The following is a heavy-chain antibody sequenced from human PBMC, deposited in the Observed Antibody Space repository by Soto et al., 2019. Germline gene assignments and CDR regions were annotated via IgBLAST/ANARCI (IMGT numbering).Heavy chain of an antibody. CDR1: GFSIRKIIY. Sequence: SDTLSLTCDVSGFSIRKIIYWGWIRRPPGKGLEWIGSLSQSGGTYRNPSLRSRVTISVDRSKNHFSLQLRYVTAADTAVYYCAAGTIPGTRFYGMDVWGPGTTVTVSS. CDR3: AAGTIPGTRFYGMDV. V-gene: IGHV4-38-2*01. J-gene: IGHJ6*02. D-gene: IGHD1-7*01. CDR2: LSQSGGT.